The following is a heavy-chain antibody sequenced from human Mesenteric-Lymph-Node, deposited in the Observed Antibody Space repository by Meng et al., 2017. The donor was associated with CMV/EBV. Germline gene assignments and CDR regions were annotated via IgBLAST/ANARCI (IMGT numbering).Heavy chain of an antibody. CDR2: IIPIFGTA. CDR3: ARFLPARAYFDY. CDR1: GGTFSSYA. Sequence: VSCKASGGTFSSYAISWVRQAPGQGLEWMGGIIPIFGTANYAQKFQGRVTITTDESTSTAYMELSSLRSEDTAVYYCARFLPARAYFDYWGQGTLVTVSS. J-gene: IGHJ4*02. V-gene: IGHV1-69*05.